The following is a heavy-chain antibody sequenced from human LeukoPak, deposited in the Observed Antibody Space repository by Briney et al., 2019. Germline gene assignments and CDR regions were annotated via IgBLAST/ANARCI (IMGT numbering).Heavy chain of an antibody. CDR3: ANDRGDSSAFDI. V-gene: IGHV4-39*01. D-gene: IGHD2-21*02. CDR2: IFYSGGT. CDR1: GGSLSNYY. Sequence: PSETLSLTCTVSGGSLSNYYWGWIRQTPGKGLEWIGRIFYSGGTYYNPSLKSRVTMSVDTSKNQFSLKLSSVTAADTAVYYCANDRGDSSAFDIWGQGTMVTVSS. J-gene: IGHJ3*02.